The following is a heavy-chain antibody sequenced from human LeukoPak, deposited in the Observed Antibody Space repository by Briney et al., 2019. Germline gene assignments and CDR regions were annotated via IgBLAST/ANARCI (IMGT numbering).Heavy chain of an antibody. Sequence: GGSLRLSCAASGFTFSNAWISWVRQAPGKGLEWVSGIYTNGRTRYADSVNGRFTISRDNSKNTLYLQMNSLRAEDTAVYYCANGSYKRGPLGYWGQGTLVTVSS. V-gene: IGHV3-53*01. CDR3: ANGSYKRGPLGY. CDR1: GFTFSNAW. CDR2: IYTNGRT. D-gene: IGHD1-1*01. J-gene: IGHJ4*02.